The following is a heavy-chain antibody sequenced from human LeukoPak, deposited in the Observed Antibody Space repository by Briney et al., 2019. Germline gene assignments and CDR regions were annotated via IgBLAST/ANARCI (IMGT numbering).Heavy chain of an antibody. J-gene: IGHJ6*03. Sequence: SETLSLTCNVSGGAISSTAYYWGWIRQPPGKGLEWIGSIYYSGSTNYNPSLKSRVTISVDTSKNQFSLKLSSVTAADTAVYYCARGLYIVATIRYYYMDVWGKGTTVTVSS. V-gene: IGHV4-39*07. CDR2: IYYSGST. CDR3: ARGLYIVATIRYYYMDV. D-gene: IGHD5-12*01. CDR1: GGAISSTAYY.